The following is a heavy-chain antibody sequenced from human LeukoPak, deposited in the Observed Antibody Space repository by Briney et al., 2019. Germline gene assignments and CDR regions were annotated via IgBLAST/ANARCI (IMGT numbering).Heavy chain of an antibody. J-gene: IGHJ4*02. CDR2: IWYDGRNN. V-gene: IGHV3-33*01. D-gene: IGHD4-23*01. CDR3: ARFSGADSVGYFDC. Sequence: PGRSLRLSCAASGFTFSSYGMHWVRQAPGKGLEWVALIWYDGRNNNYIDSVKGRFTISRDNSKNTLYLQMNTLRTEDTAVYYCARFSGADSVGYFDCWGQGTLVTVSS. CDR1: GFTFSSYG.